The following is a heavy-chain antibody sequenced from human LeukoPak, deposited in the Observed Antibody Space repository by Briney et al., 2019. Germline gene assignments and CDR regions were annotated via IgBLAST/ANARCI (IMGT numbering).Heavy chain of an antibody. CDR1: GFTFSSYS. J-gene: IGHJ4*02. CDR3: ARDRSIAARLHYFDY. D-gene: IGHD6-6*01. CDR2: ISSSSSYI. V-gene: IGHV3-21*01. Sequence: GGSLRLSCAASGFTFSSYSMNWVRQAPGKGLEWVSSISSSSSYIYYADSVKGRFTISRDNAKNSLYLQMNSLRAEDTAVYYCARDRSIAARLHYFDYWGQGTLVTVPS.